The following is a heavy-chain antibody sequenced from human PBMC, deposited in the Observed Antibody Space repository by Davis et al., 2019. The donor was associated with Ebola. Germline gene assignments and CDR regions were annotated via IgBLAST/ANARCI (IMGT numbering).Heavy chain of an antibody. CDR3: TRVSRIVVEDY. J-gene: IGHJ4*02. CDR1: GFNFRDSW. D-gene: IGHD2-21*01. Sequence: PGGSLRLSCAASGFNFRDSWMNWVRQVPGKGLEWVANIEPSGDWKYYVDSVEGRFTISRDNAMNSLFLQMNSLRVDDTAVYYCTRVSRIVVEDYWGQGTLVTVSS. CDR2: IEPSGDWK. V-gene: IGHV3-7*03.